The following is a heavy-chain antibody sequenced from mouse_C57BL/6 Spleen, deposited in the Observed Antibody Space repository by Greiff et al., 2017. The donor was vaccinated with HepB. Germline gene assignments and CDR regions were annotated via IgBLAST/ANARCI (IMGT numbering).Heavy chain of an antibody. CDR3: ARHEERVVADYYAMDY. CDR1: GYTFTEYT. Sequence: QVQLKQSGAELVKPGASVKLSCKASGYTFTEYTIHWVKQRSGQGLEWIGWFYPGSGSIKYNEKFKDKATLTADKSSSTVYMELSRLTSEDSAVYFCARHEERVVADYYAMDYWGQGTSVTVSS. J-gene: IGHJ4*01. V-gene: IGHV1-62-2*01. D-gene: IGHD1-1*01. CDR2: FYPGSGSI.